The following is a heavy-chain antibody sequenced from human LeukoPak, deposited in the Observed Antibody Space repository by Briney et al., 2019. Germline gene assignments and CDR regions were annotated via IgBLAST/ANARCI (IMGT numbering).Heavy chain of an antibody. V-gene: IGHV3-33*06. CDR1: GFTFSSYG. J-gene: IGHJ4*02. D-gene: IGHD6-13*01. CDR3: AKDPSRYSSSWLDY. Sequence: GRSLRLSCAASGFTFSSYGMHWVRQAPGKGLEGVAVIWYDGSNKYYADSVKGRFTISRDNSKNTLYLQMNSLRAEDTAAYYCAKDPSRYSSSWLDYWGQGTLVTVSS. CDR2: IWYDGSNK.